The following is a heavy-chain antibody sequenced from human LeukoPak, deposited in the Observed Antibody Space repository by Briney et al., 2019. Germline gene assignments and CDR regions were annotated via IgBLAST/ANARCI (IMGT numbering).Heavy chain of an antibody. CDR1: GYTFTGYY. CDR3: AKDLDTSGSTLDF. V-gene: IGHV1-2*02. Sequence: ASVKVSCRASGYTFTGYYMHWVRQAPGQGLEWMGWINPNSGGTNYAQKFQGRVTMTRDTSISTAYMELSRLRSEDTAVYYCAKDLDTSGSTLDFWGLGTLVTVSS. D-gene: IGHD3-22*01. CDR2: INPNSGGT. J-gene: IGHJ4*02.